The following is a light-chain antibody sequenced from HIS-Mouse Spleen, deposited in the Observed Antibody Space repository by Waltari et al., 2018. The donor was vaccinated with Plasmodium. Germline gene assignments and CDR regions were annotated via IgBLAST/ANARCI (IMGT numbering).Light chain of an antibody. V-gene: IGLV2-11*02. CDR2: DVS. CDR3: CSYAGSYTLI. Sequence: QSALTQPRSVSGSPGQSVTISCTGTSSDVGGYNYVSWYQQHPGNAKLMIYDVSKRPSGVPDRCSGSKSGNTASLTISGLQAEDEADYYCCSYAGSYTLIFGGGTKLTVL. J-gene: IGLJ2*01. CDR1: SSDVGGYNY.